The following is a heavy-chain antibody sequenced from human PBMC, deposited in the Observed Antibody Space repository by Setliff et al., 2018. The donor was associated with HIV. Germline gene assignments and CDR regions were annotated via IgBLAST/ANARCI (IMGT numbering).Heavy chain of an antibody. CDR1: GGSFNAYY. J-gene: IGHJ4*02. D-gene: IGHD2-15*01. V-gene: IGHV4-34*01. CDR2: SNHSGNT. CDR3: HLEVPLMMGTTPPL. Sequence: SETLSLTCDVSGGSFNAYYWSWIRQPPGKGLEWIGESNHSGNTTYNPSLKSRVTISVDTTKNQFSLKLNTVTASDTAVYYCHLEVPLMMGTTPPLWGQGTLVTVSS.